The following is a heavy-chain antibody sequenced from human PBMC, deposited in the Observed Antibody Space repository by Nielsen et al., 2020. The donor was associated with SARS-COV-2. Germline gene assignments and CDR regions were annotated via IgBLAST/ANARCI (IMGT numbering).Heavy chain of an antibody. CDR1: GFTFGDYA. CDR3: ARRWYGSGSDREAFDI. CDR2: ISSDDGNTT. V-gene: IGHV3-74*03. J-gene: IGHJ3*02. Sequence: GESLKISCTASGFTFGDYAVMWVRQAPGKGLVWVSRISSDDGNTTTYADSVRGRFTISRDNAKNTLYLQMNSLRVEDTAVYYCARRWYGSGSDREAFDIWGRGTMVTISS. D-gene: IGHD3-10*01.